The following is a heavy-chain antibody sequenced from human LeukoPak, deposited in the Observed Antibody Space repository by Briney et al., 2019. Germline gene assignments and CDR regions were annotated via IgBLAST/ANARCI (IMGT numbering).Heavy chain of an antibody. Sequence: GGSLRLSCAASGFTFSSYSMNWVRQAPGKGLEWVSSISSSSSYIYYADSVKGRFTISRDNAKNSLYLQMNSLRAEDTAVYYCASYGVYCSGGSCYPLGTYYMDVWGKGTTVTVSS. J-gene: IGHJ6*03. CDR2: ISSSSSYI. V-gene: IGHV3-21*01. CDR1: GFTFSSYS. D-gene: IGHD2-15*01. CDR3: ASYGVYCSGGSCYPLGTYYMDV.